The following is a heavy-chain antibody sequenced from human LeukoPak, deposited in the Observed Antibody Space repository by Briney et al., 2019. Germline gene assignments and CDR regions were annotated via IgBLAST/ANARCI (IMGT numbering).Heavy chain of an antibody. Sequence: ASVKVSCKASGYTFTSYVINWVRQAPGQGLEWMGRISPYNGNTNYAQKLQGTVTMTTDTSTSTAYMELRSLRSDDTAVYYCARDRASGIVDYWGQGTLVTVSS. V-gene: IGHV1-18*01. D-gene: IGHD6-13*01. CDR2: ISPYNGNT. J-gene: IGHJ4*02. CDR3: ARDRASGIVDY. CDR1: GYTFTSYV.